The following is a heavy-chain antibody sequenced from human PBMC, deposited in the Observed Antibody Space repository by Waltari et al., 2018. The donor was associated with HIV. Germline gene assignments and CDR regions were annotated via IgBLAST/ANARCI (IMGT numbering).Heavy chain of an antibody. V-gene: IGHV3-53*02. D-gene: IGHD1-26*01. CDR1: GLTVSSNF. CDR2: SYGGGST. J-gene: IGHJ4*02. CDR3: ARVRSTMGRFQGFDY. Sequence: EVQLVETGGGLIQPGGSLRLSCAASGLTVSSNFMNWVRQAPGKGLEWVSLSYGGGSTYYADSVKGRFTISRDNSKNTLYLQMNSLRAEDTAVYYCARVRSTMGRFQGFDYWGQGTLVTVSS.